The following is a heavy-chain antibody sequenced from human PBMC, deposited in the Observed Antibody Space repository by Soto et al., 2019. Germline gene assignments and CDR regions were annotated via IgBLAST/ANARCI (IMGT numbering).Heavy chain of an antibody. Sequence: PGGSLRLSCAASGFAFSSYAMSWVRQAPGKGLEWVSAVSDSGYTTCYADPVKGRFTISRDNSKNTLYLQMNSLRAEDTAVYYCAKLTRGYCSGDSCPNWFDPWGQGTLVTVSS. CDR3: AKLTRGYCSGDSCPNWFDP. V-gene: IGHV3-23*01. J-gene: IGHJ5*02. CDR2: VSDSGYTT. CDR1: GFAFSSYA. D-gene: IGHD2-15*01.